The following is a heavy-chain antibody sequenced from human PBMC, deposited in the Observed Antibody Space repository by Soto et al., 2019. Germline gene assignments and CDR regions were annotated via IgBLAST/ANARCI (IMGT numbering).Heavy chain of an antibody. CDR2: IIPIFGTA. V-gene: IGHV1-69*13. D-gene: IGHD3-22*01. CDR3: ASRDYYDSSGYYGMDV. CDR1: GGTFSSYA. J-gene: IGHJ6*02. Sequence: SVKVSCKASGGTFSSYAISWVRQAPVQGLEWMGGIIPIFGTANYAQKFQGRVTITADESTSTAYMELSSLRSEDTAVYYCASRDYYDSSGYYGMDVWGQGTTVTLSS.